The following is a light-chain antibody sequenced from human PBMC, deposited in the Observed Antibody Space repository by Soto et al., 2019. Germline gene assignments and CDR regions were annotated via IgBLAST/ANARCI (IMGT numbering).Light chain of an antibody. J-gene: IGKJ1*01. CDR2: GAS. CDR3: QQYGRSPPWT. Sequence: EIVLTQSPATLSLSPGERATLSCRASQSVSSLYLAWFQQKPGQAPRLPIYGASTRATGIPDRFSGSGSGTDFTLTISRLEPEDFAVYCCQQYGRSPPWTFGQGTKVDIK. V-gene: IGKV3-20*01. CDR1: QSVSSLY.